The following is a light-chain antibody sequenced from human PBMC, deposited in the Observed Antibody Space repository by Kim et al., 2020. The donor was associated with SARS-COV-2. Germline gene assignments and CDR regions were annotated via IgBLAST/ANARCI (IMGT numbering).Light chain of an antibody. Sequence: EVVMTQSPAALSVSPGESVTLSCRASQSVTTNLAWYQQKPGQPPRLLIYDASTRASGIPARFSGSGSETEFTLSINNLQSDDLAVYYCQQYHDWPMYTFGQGTKLEI. CDR1: QSVTTN. CDR3: QQYHDWPMYT. J-gene: IGKJ2*01. CDR2: DAS. V-gene: IGKV3-15*01.